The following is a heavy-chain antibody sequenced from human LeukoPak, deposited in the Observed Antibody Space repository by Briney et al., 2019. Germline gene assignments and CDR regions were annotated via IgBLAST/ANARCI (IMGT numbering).Heavy chain of an antibody. CDR2: ISGSGGST. Sequence: QAGGSLRLSCAASGFTFSSYAMSWVRQAPGKGLEWVSAISGSGGSTYYADSVKGRFAISRDNSKNTLYLQMNSLRAEDTAVYYCARGAMPYDFPHAFDIWGQGTMVTVSS. V-gene: IGHV3-23*01. D-gene: IGHD3-3*01. CDR3: ARGAMPYDFPHAFDI. J-gene: IGHJ3*02. CDR1: GFTFSSYA.